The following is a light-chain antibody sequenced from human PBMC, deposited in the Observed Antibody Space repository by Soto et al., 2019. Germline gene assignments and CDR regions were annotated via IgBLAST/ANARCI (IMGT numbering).Light chain of an antibody. CDR3: SSHTSSNSLV. Sequence: QSVLTQPASVSGSPGQSITISCTGTGSDVGGYNYVSWYQQHPGKAPKLLIHDVSNRPSGVSDRFSGSKSGSTASLTISGLQAEDEADYYCSSHTSSNSLVFGGGTKLTVL. CDR2: DVS. CDR1: GSDVGGYNY. J-gene: IGLJ2*01. V-gene: IGLV2-14*03.